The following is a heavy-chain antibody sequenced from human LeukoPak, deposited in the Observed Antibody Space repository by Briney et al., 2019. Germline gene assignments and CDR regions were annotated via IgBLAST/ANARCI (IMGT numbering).Heavy chain of an antibody. CDR2: IYYSGST. CDR3: ARDTWGSHTGD. J-gene: IGHJ4*02. V-gene: IGHV4-59*01. CDR1: GGSISSYY. Sequence: SETLSLTCTVSGGSISSYYWSWIRQPPGKGLEWIGYIYYSGSTNYNPSLKRRVTISVDTSKNQFSLKLSSVTAADTAVYYCARDTWGSHTGDWGQGTLVTVSS. D-gene: IGHD3-16*01.